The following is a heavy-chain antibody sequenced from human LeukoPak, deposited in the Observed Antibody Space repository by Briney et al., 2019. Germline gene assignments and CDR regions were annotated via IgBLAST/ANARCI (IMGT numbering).Heavy chain of an antibody. CDR2: ISSSSSYI. J-gene: IGHJ4*02. CDR3: ARDRKVTAYYFDY. D-gene: IGHD2-21*02. Sequence: GSLRLSCAASGFTFSSYSMNWVRQAPGKGLEWVSSISSSSSYIYYADSVKGRFTISRDNAKNSLYLQMNSLRAEDTAVYYCARDRKVTAYYFDYWGQGTLVTVSS. CDR1: GFTFSSYS. V-gene: IGHV3-21*01.